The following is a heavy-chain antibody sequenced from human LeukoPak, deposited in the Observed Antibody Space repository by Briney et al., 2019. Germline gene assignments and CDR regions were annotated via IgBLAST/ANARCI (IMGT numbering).Heavy chain of an antibody. CDR1: GDSVRSYY. J-gene: IGHJ6*02. CDR3: VRDSRYGSGWFEDGLDF. CDR2: INDRGST. Sequence: PSEILSLACTVSGDSVRSYYWSWIRQPPGQGLEWLGHINDRGSTNYNPSLQGRVTISIDTSKNQFSLKVNSVTAADTAVYYCVRDSRYGSGWFEDGLDFWGQGTTVTVSS. D-gene: IGHD6-13*01. V-gene: IGHV4-59*02.